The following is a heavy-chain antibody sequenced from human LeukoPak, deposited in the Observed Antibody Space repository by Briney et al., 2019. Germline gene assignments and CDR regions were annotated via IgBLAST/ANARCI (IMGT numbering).Heavy chain of an antibody. CDR1: GASMSSYY. CDR2: IYYSGST. CDR3: ARSVWNYYDY. V-gene: IGHV4-59*01. D-gene: IGHD1-1*01. J-gene: IGHJ4*02. Sequence: SETLSLTCTVSGASMSSYYWSWIRQPPGKGLEWIGYIYYSGSTNYNPSLKSRVTISVDTSKNQFSLKLSSVTAADTAVYYCARSVWNYYDYWGQGTLVTVSS.